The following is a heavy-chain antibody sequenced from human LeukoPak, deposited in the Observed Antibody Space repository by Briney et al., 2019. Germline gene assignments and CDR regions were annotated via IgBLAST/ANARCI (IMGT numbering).Heavy chain of an antibody. CDR1: GGSFSGYY. V-gene: IGHV4-34*01. Sequence: SETLSLTCAVYGGSFSGYYWSWIRQPPGKGLEWIGEINHSGSTNYNPSLKSRVTISVDTSKNEFSLKLSSVTAADTAVYYCARGPTVTTTKLDYWGQGTLVTVSS. J-gene: IGHJ4*02. CDR3: ARGPTVTTTKLDY. D-gene: IGHD4-17*01. CDR2: INHSGST.